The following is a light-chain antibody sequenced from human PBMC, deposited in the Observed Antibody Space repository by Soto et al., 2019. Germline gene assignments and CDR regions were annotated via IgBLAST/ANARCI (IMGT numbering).Light chain of an antibody. CDR2: LAS. CDR1: QAVNTR. Sequence: IVLTQSPSTLSSFPGDRVTLSCRASQAVNTRLAWYQHKPGQAPRLHIYLASNRAAGVPARFSGSGSGTDFTLTISDVEPEDFAVYYCHQRQSWPRTFGQGTKVDIK. V-gene: IGKV3-11*01. CDR3: HQRQSWPRT. J-gene: IGKJ1*01.